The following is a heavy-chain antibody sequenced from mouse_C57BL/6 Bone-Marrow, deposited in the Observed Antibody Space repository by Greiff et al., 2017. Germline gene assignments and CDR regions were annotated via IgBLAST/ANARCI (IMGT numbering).Heavy chain of an antibody. J-gene: IGHJ4*01. V-gene: IGHV3-6*01. CDR2: ISYDGSN. CDR1: GYSITSGYY. Sequence: EVQLQESGPGLVKPSQSLSLTCSVTGYSITSGYYWNWIRQFPGNKLEWMGYISYDGSNNYNPSLKNRISITRDTSKNQFFLKLNSVTTEDTATYYCARWLLHAMDYWGQGTSVTVSS. D-gene: IGHD2-3*01. CDR3: ARWLLHAMDY.